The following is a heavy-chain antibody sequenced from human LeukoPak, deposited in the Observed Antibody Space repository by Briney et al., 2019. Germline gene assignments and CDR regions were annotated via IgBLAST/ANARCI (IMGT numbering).Heavy chain of an antibody. Sequence: ASETLSLTCNVSGYSMRSYYWSWLRQPSGKGLEWIAYFSHSGTTNYNPSLKSRVIISVDTSNHQFSLTLRSVTAADTAVYYCARHLDYDSGGYFYPYFDDWGQGTLVTVSS. CDR1: GYSMRSYY. CDR2: FSHSGTT. J-gene: IGHJ4*02. CDR3: ARHLDYDSGGYFYPYFDD. V-gene: IGHV4-59*08. D-gene: IGHD3-22*01.